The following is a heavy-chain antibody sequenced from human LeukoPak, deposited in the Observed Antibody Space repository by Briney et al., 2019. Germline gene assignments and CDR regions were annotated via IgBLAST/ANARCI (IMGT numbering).Heavy chain of an antibody. CDR2: ISGSGGST. CDR3: AKDRGYCSSTSCTVPLDY. CDR1: GFTFSSYG. V-gene: IGHV3-23*01. D-gene: IGHD2-2*01. Sequence: LPGGSLRLSCAASGFTFSSYGMHWVRQAPGKGLGWVSAISGSGGSTYYADSVKGRFTISRDNSKNTLYRQMNSLRAEDTAVYYCAKDRGYCSSTSCTVPLDYWGQGTLVTVSS. J-gene: IGHJ4*02.